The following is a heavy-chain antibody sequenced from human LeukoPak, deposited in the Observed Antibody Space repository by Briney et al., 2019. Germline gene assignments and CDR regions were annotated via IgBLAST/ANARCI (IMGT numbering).Heavy chain of an antibody. CDR3: ARDRGAAAGN. CDR1: GFTFDDYA. Sequence: PGGSLRLSCAASGFTFDDYAMHWVRQAPGKGLEWVSGISWNSGSIGYADSVKGRFTISRDNSKNTVYLQMDSLRAEDTAVYYCARDRGAAAGNWGQGTLVTVSS. J-gene: IGHJ4*02. V-gene: IGHV3-9*01. CDR2: ISWNSGSI. D-gene: IGHD6-13*01.